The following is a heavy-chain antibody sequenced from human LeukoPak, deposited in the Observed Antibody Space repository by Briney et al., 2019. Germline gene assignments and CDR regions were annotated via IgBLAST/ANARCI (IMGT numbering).Heavy chain of an antibody. Sequence: GGSLTLSCTASGFTFSTYYNTWVRQAPGKGLEWVDNRKQDGSQRYYVDSVQGRYTISRDDAKKSLYLQMGSLRAEDTAVYYCAAQRAVGFDDWGQGTLVTVAS. CDR2: RKQDGSQR. D-gene: IGHD6-19*01. J-gene: IGHJ4*02. CDR3: AAQRAVGFDD. V-gene: IGHV3-7*01. CDR1: GFTFSTYY.